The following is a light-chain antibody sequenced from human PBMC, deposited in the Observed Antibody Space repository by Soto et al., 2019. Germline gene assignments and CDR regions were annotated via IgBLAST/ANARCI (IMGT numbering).Light chain of an antibody. V-gene: IGLV2-14*01. CDR2: DVS. CDR3: TSYTSSSTLV. Sequence: QSALTQPASVSGSPGQSITISCTGTSSDVGTYNYVSWYQQHAGKVPKLMIYDVSNRPSGVSDRFSGSKSGNTASLTISGLQAEDEADYYSTSYTSSSTLVFGGGTKLTVL. CDR1: SSDVGTYNY. J-gene: IGLJ2*01.